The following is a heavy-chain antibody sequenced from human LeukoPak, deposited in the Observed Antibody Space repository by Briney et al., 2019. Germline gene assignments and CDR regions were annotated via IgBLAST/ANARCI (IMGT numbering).Heavy chain of an antibody. J-gene: IGHJ4*02. CDR3: ARGPAAGILRYFDY. Sequence: PGGSLRLSCAVSGFTFSSYAMHWVRQAPGKGLEYVSAISSNGGSTYYANSVKGRFTISRDNSKNTLYLQMGSLRAEDMAVYYCARGPAAGILRYFDYWGQGTLVTVSS. CDR2: ISSNGGST. D-gene: IGHD6-13*01. V-gene: IGHV3-64*01. CDR1: GFTFSSYA.